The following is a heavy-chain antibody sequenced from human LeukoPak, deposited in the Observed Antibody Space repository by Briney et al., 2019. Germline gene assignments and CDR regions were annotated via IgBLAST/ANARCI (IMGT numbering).Heavy chain of an antibody. Sequence: ASETLSLTCTVSGYSISSGYYWSWIRQPAGKGLEWIGRIYTSGSTNYNPSLKSRVTISVDTSKNQFSLKLSSVTAADTAVYYCARGSLLWFGSPFDYWGQGTLVTVSS. V-gene: IGHV4-61*02. CDR3: ARGSLLWFGSPFDY. J-gene: IGHJ4*02. CDR2: IYTSGST. D-gene: IGHD3-10*01. CDR1: GYSISSGYY.